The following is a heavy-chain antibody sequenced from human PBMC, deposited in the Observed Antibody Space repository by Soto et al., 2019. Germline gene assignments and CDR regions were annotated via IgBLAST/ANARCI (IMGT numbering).Heavy chain of an antibody. Sequence: SVKLYCKASGYSFIDYSIAWVRQDTGKGLDWMGWMNPNRGNTGYAQNSQGRDTIIRNTSISTAYMELSILRSKDTAVYYCARGAPYYDFWSGYYHQNWFDPWGQGTLVTVS. V-gene: IGHV1-8*01. CDR1: GYSFIDYS. CDR3: ARGAPYYDFWSGYYHQNWFDP. J-gene: IGHJ5*02. CDR2: MNPNRGNT. D-gene: IGHD3-3*01.